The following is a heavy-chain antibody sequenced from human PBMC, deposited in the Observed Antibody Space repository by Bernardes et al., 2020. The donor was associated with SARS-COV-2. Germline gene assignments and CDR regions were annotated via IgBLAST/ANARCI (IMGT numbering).Heavy chain of an antibody. CDR1: GFTFSSYA. Sequence: GGSLRLSCAASGFTFSSYAMSWVRQAPGKGLEWVSAISGSGGSTYYADSVKGRFTISRDNSKNTLYLQMNSLRAEDTAVYYCAKDGLVVVAAVYYYGMDVWGQGTTVTVSS. CDR3: AKDGLVVVAAVYYYGMDV. V-gene: IGHV3-23*01. D-gene: IGHD2-15*01. CDR2: ISGSGGST. J-gene: IGHJ6*02.